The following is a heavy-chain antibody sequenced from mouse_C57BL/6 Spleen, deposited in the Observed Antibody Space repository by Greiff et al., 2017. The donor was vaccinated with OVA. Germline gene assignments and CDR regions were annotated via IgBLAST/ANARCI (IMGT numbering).Heavy chain of an antibody. CDR2: ISYDGSN. J-gene: IGHJ2*01. Sequence: EVQLVESGPGLVKPSQSLSLTCSVTGYSITSGYYWNWIRQFPGNKLEWMGYISYDGSNNYNPSLKNRISITRDTSKNQFFLKLNSVTTEDTATYYCARESNYVNFDYWGQGTTLTVSS. CDR3: ARESNYVNFDY. D-gene: IGHD2-5*01. CDR1: GYSITSGYY. V-gene: IGHV3-6*01.